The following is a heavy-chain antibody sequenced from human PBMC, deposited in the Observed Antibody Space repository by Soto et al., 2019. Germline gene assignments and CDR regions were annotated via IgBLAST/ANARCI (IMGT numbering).Heavy chain of an antibody. Sequence: LRLSCAASGFTFSSYGMHWVRQAPGKGLEWVAVIWYDGSNKYYADSVKGRFTISRDNSKNTLYLQMNSLRAEDTAVYYCARDLIAAADGTFDYWGQGTLVTVSS. CDR2: IWYDGSNK. J-gene: IGHJ4*02. D-gene: IGHD6-13*01. CDR1: GFTFSSYG. CDR3: ARDLIAAADGTFDY. V-gene: IGHV3-33*01.